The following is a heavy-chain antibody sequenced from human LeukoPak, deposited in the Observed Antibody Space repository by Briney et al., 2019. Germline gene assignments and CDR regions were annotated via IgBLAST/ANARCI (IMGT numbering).Heavy chain of an antibody. D-gene: IGHD2-15*01. CDR2: ITSSSTYV. J-gene: IGHJ4*02. V-gene: IGHV3-11*06. CDR1: GFTFSDYH. CDR3: ARLYCSGGSCYLEY. Sequence: GGSLRLSCAASGFTFSDYHMSWIRQAPGKGLEWVSSITSSSTYVYYADSVKGRFTISRDSAKNSLYLQMNSLRAEDAAVYYCARLYCSGGSCYLEYWGQGTLVTVSS.